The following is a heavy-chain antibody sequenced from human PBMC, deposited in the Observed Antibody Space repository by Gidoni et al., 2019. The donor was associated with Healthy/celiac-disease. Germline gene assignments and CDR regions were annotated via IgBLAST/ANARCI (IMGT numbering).Heavy chain of an antibody. Sequence: QVQLVESGGGVVQPGRSLRLSCAASGFTFSSYAMHWVRQAPGKGLEWVAVISYDGSNKYYADSVKGRFTISRDNSKNTLYLQMNSLRAEDTAVYYCARELRWELLRGSFDYWGQGTLVTVSS. CDR1: GFTFSSYA. CDR2: ISYDGSNK. CDR3: ARELRWELLRGSFDY. D-gene: IGHD1-26*01. V-gene: IGHV3-30-3*01. J-gene: IGHJ4*02.